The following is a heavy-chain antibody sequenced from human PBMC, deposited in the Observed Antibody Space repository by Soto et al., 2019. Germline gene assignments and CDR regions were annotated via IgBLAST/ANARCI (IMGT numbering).Heavy chain of an antibody. CDR1: NGSFSGYS. Sequence: SENRSHTGGVYNGSFSGYSESWVRQPPGKGLEWIGEINHSGSTNYNPSLKSRVTISVDTSKNQFSLKLSSVTAADTAVYYCARVRATGAAFDIWGQGKMVTVSS. J-gene: IGHJ3*02. CDR3: ARVRATGAAFDI. V-gene: IGHV4-34*01. CDR2: INHSGST. D-gene: IGHD5-12*01.